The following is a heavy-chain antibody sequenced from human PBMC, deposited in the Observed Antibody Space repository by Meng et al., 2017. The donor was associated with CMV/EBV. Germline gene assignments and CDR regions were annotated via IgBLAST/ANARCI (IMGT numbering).Heavy chain of an antibody. CDR2: IKQDGSEK. CDR3: ARDRLDFWSGYSTYYYYYGMDV. CDR1: GFTFSSYR. J-gene: IGHJ6*02. D-gene: IGHD3-3*01. V-gene: IGHV3-7*01. Sequence: GESLKISCAASGFTFSSYRMSWVRQAPGKGLEWVANIKQDGSEKYYVDSVKGRITISRDNAKNSLYLQMNSLRAEDTAVYYCARDRLDFWSGYSTYYYYYGMDVWGQGTTVTVSS.